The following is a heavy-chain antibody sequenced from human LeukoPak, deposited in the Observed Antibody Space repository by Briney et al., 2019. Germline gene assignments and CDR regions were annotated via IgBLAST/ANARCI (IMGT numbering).Heavy chain of an antibody. CDR3: ARTTLYYDFWSGYYTDGFDY. CDR1: GFTFDDYA. V-gene: IGHV3-9*01. CDR2: ISWNGGST. J-gene: IGHJ4*02. Sequence: GGSLRLSCAASGFTFDDYAMHWVRQVPGKGLEWVSGISWNGGSTGYADSVKGRFTISRDNAKNSLYLQMNSLRAEDTAVYYCARTTLYYDFWSGYYTDGFDYWGQGTLVTVSS. D-gene: IGHD3-3*01.